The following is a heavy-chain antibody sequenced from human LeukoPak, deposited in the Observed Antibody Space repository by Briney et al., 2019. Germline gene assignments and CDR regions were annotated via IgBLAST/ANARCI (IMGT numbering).Heavy chain of an antibody. J-gene: IGHJ3*02. CDR3: ARHYRYYYDSSDYYYGASGAFDI. CDR1: GYSFTNYW. V-gene: IGHV5-10-1*01. CDR2: IDPSDSYT. Sequence: GESLRISCKGSGYSFTNYWISWVRQMPGKGLEWMGRIDPSDSYTNYSPSFQGHVTSSADKSISTAYLKWSSLKASDTDMYYCARHYRYYYDSSDYYYGASGAFDIWGQGTMVTVSS. D-gene: IGHD3-22*01.